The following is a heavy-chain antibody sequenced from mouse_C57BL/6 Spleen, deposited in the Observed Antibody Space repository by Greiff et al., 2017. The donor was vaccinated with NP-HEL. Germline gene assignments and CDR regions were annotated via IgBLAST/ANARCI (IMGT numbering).Heavy chain of an antibody. CDR3: ARMARTIN. CDR2: INSNGGST. J-gene: IGHJ2*01. V-gene: IGHV5-6-3*01. CDR1: GFTFSSYG. Sequence: EVQLVESGGGLVQPGGSLKLSCAASGFTFSSYGMSWVRQTPDKRLELVATINSNGGSTYYPDSVKGRFTISRDNAKNTLYLQMSSLKSEDTAMYDCARMARTINCVQGTTLTGAS.